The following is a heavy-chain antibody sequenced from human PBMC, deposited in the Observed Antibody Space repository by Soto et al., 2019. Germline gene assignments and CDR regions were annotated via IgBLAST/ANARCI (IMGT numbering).Heavy chain of an antibody. CDR2: IRSKANSYAT. V-gene: IGHV3-73*01. CDR3: TRVGLVTLTGDKSTHNWFDP. D-gene: IGHD7-27*01. J-gene: IGHJ5*02. Sequence: GGSLRLSRAASGFTFSGSAMHWVRQASGKGLEWVGRIRSKANSYATAYAASVKGRFTISRDDSKNTAYLQMNSLKTEDTAVYYCTRVGLVTLTGDKSTHNWFDPWGQGTLVTVSS. CDR1: GFTFSGSA.